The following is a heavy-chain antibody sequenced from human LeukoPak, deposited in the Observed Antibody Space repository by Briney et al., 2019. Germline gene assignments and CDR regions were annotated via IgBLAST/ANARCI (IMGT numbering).Heavy chain of an antibody. CDR3: TTVTHFYL. CDR1: GFTFSGAW. D-gene: IGHD2/OR15-2a*01. Sequence: GGSLRLSCAGSGFTFSGAWLRWVRQAPGKGLEWIGRIQGGGTTDYAAPVKGRFTISRDDSKATLYLQMNSLKTEDTAIYYCTTVTHFYLGGQGILVTVSS. V-gene: IGHV3-15*01. CDR2: IQGGGTT. J-gene: IGHJ4*02.